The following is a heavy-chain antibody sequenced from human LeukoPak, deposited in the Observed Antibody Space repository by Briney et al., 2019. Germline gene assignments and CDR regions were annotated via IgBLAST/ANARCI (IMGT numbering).Heavy chain of an antibody. CDR1: GFIFSNYE. D-gene: IGHD3-9*01. CDR2: INSGGTPI. J-gene: IGHJ6*03. Sequence: GGSLRLSCAASGFIFSNYEMNWVRQAPGKGLEWISYINSGGTPIYYADSVKGRFTISRDNAKNSLYLQMNSLRAEDTAVYYCARNWYDILTDYYYMDVWGKGTTVTVSS. V-gene: IGHV3-48*03. CDR3: ARNWYDILTDYYYMDV.